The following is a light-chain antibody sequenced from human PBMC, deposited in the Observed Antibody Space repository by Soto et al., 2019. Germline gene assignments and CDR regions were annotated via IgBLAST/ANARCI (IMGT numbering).Light chain of an antibody. J-gene: IGKJ4*01. V-gene: IGKV3-20*01. CDR2: GAS. CDR1: QSVSSNY. Sequence: EIVLTQSPGSLSLSPGERATLSCRASQSVSSNYLAWYQQKPGQAPRLLIYGASSRATGIPHRFSGSGSGTDFTLTISRLEPEDFAVYFCQQFGSSLFTFGGGTKVEIK. CDR3: QQFGSSLFT.